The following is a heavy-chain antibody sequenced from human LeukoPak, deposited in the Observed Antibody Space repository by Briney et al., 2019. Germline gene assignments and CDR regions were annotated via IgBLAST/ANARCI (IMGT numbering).Heavy chain of an antibody. Sequence: GGSLRLSCAASGLTFSTYGMTWVRLVPGKGLEWVSGISGSGDTTYYADSVKGRFTISRDNSKSTLYLQMNSLRVEDTAVYYCAKDRDYWGQGTLVTVSS. CDR3: AKDRDY. V-gene: IGHV3-23*01. CDR1: GLTFSTYG. CDR2: ISGSGDTT. J-gene: IGHJ4*02.